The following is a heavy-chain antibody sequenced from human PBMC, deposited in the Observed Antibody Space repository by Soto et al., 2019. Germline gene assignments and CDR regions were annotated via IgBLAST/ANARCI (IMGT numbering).Heavy chain of an antibody. CDR3: ARGSSPAVGFMDV. V-gene: IGHV3-23*01. Sequence: GGSLRLSCAASGFTFSSYAMSWVRQAPGKGLEWVSAISGSGGSTYYADSVKGRFTISRDNSKNTLYLQWSSLKASDTAMYYCARGSSPAVGFMDVWGQGTTVTVSS. D-gene: IGHD3-16*01. J-gene: IGHJ6*02. CDR1: GFTFSSYA. CDR2: ISGSGGST.